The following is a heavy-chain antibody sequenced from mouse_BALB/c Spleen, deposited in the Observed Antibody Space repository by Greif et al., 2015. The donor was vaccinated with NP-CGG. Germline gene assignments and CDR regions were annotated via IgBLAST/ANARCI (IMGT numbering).Heavy chain of an antibody. V-gene: IGHV1S130*01. CDR1: GYTFTSSW. Sequence: VQVVESGSVLVRPGASVKLSCKASGYTFTSSWMHWAKQRPGQGLEWIGEIHPNSGNTNYNEKFKGKATLTVDTSSSTAYVELSSLTAEDSAVYYCARDWYFDYWGQGTTLTVSS. D-gene: IGHD4-1*01. CDR2: IHPNSGNT. J-gene: IGHJ2*01. CDR3: ARDWYFDY.